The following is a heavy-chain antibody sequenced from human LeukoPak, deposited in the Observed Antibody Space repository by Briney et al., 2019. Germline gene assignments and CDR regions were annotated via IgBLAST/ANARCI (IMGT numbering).Heavy chain of an antibody. V-gene: IGHV4-38-2*02. CDR1: GYSISSGYY. CDR2: IYHSGNT. CDR3: ARASALLRS. Sequence: SETLSLTCSVSGYSISSGYYWAWIRQPPGKGLEWIGTIYHSGNTYYTPSLKSRVTISVDTSKNQFSLNLSSVAAADTAVYYCARASALLRSWGQGTLVTVSS. D-gene: IGHD4-17*01. J-gene: IGHJ4*02.